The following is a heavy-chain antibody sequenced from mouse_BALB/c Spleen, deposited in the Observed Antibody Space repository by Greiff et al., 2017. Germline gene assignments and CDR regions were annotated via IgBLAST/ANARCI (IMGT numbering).Heavy chain of an antibody. V-gene: IGHV1-4*01. CDR2: INPSSGYT. D-gene: IGHD1-1*01. Sequence: VKLQESGAELARPGASVKMSCKASGYTFTSYTMHWVKQRPGQGLEWIGYINPSSGYTNYNQKFKDKATLTADKSSSTAYMQLSSLTSEDSAVYYCARYYYGSSDFDYWGQGTTLTVSS. J-gene: IGHJ2*01. CDR1: GYTFTSYT. CDR3: ARYYYGSSDFDY.